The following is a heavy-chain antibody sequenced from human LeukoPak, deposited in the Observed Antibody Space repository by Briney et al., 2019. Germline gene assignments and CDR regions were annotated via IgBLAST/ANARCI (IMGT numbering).Heavy chain of an antibody. CDR2: IYYSGST. V-gene: IGHV4-39*01. CDR3: ARRYSSSSPLDY. Sequence: SETLSLTCTVSGGSISSSSYYWGWIRQPPGKGLEWIGGIYYSGSTYYNPSLKSRVTISVDTSKNQFSLELSSVTAADTAVYYCARRYSSSSPLDYWGQGTLVTVSS. CDR1: GGSISSSSYY. D-gene: IGHD6-6*01. J-gene: IGHJ4*02.